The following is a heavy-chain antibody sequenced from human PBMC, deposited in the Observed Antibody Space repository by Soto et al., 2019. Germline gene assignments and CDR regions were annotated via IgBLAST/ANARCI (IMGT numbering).Heavy chain of an antibody. CDR3: ATELGENPASPFDA. J-gene: IGHJ4*02. V-gene: IGHV1-69*01. D-gene: IGHD3-10*01. CDR1: GVTFSSET. Sequence: QVQLVQSGADVKKPGSSVKVSCQASGVTFSSETLGWVRQAPGQGLEWVGGIIPLFGTASYAQKVQGRVTLTADESTSTVYMELRSLRSDDTAVYFCATELGENPASPFDAWGQGTLVTVSS. CDR2: IIPLFGTA.